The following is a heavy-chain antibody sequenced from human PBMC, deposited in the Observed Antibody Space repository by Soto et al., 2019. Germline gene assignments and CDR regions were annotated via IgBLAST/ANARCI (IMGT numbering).Heavy chain of an antibody. CDR3: AKGYGSGSYDAFDI. CDR1: GFTFSSYA. CDR2: ISGSGGST. V-gene: IGHV3-23*01. D-gene: IGHD3-10*01. J-gene: IGHJ3*02. Sequence: GGSLRLSCAASGFTFSSYAMSWVRQAPGKGLEWVSAISGSGGSTYYADSVKGRFTISRDNSKNTLYLQMNSLRAEDATVFYYAKGYGSGSYDAFDIWGQGTMVTVSS.